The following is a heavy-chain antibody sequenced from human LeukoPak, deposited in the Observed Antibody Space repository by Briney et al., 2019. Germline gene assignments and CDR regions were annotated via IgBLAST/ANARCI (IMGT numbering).Heavy chain of an antibody. V-gene: IGHV4-4*07. Sequence: SETLSLTCTVSGGSISSYYWSWIRQPAGKGLEWIGRIYTSGSTNYSPSLKSRVTMSVDTSKNQFSLKLSSVTAADTAVYYCARDPLVSRWFDPWGQGTLVTVSS. CDR2: IYTSGST. CDR3: ARDPLVSRWFDP. D-gene: IGHD2/OR15-2a*01. J-gene: IGHJ5*02. CDR1: GGSISSYY.